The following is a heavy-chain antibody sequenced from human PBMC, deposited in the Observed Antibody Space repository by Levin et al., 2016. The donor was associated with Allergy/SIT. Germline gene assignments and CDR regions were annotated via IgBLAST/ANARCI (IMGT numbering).Heavy chain of an antibody. J-gene: IGHJ3*02. CDR2: IDPSDSYT. D-gene: IGHD3-16*01. CDR1: GYEFSNHW. CDR3: ARGRSGGANIWGSSDGADAFDI. V-gene: IGHV5-10-1*01. Sequence: GESLKISCQGSGYEFSNHWISWVRQMPGKGLEWMGRIDPSDSYTIYSPSLQGHVTISIDKTTSSAYLQWSSLKASDTAMYYCARGRSGGANIWGSSDGADAFDIWGQGTMVTVSS.